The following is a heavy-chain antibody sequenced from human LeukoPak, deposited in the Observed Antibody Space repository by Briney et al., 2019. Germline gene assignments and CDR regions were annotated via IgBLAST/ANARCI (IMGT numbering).Heavy chain of an antibody. D-gene: IGHD2-15*01. CDR1: GGSISSGGYY. CDR2: IYYSGNT. CDR3: ARGLGYCSGGSCYSGHYYGMDV. J-gene: IGHJ6*04. V-gene: IGHV4-31*03. Sequence: PSETLSLTCTVSGGSISSGGYYWSWIRQHPGKGLEWIGYIYYSGNTYYNPSLKSRVTISVDTSKNQFSLKLSSVTAADTAVYYCARGLGYCSGGSCYSGHYYGMDVWGKGTTVTVSS.